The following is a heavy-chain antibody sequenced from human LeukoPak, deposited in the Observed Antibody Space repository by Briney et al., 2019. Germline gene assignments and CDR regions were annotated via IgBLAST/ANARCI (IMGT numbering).Heavy chain of an antibody. CDR3: ARARRIWYGKDYYYYMDV. CDR1: GFSISNYH. Sequence: SESLSFTCSVSGFSISNYHWSWIRQSPGKGLEWIAYIYDSGNSNYNPSLKSRTSTSVDTSKKQFSLRLSSVTAADTAVYFCARARRIWYGKDYYYYMDVWGKGTTVTVSS. D-gene: IGHD6-13*01. CDR2: IYDSGNS. V-gene: IGHV4-59*01. J-gene: IGHJ6*03.